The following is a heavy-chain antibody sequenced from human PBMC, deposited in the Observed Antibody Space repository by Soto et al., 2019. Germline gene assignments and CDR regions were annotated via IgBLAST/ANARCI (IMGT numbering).Heavy chain of an antibody. Sequence: SETLSLPCTVAGGSIISYYWSCIRQPPGKGLEWIGYIYYSGSTNYNPSLKSRVTISVDTSKNQFSLKLSSVTAADTAVYYCARYCSGGSCYSPGAFDIWGQGTMVTVS. CDR3: ARYCSGGSCYSPGAFDI. CDR2: IYYSGST. D-gene: IGHD2-15*01. V-gene: IGHV4-59*08. CDR1: GGSIISYY. J-gene: IGHJ3*02.